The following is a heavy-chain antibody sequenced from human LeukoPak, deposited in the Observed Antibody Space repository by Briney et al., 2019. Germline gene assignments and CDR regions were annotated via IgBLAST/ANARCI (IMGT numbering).Heavy chain of an antibody. CDR2: ISYDGSNK. J-gene: IGHJ4*02. V-gene: IGHV3-30*18. CDR3: AKISPEEDY. Sequence: GRSLRLSCAASGFTYSSYGMHWVRQAPGKGLEWVAVISYDGSNKYYADSVKGRFTISRDNSKNTLYLQMNSLRAEDTAVYYCAKISPEEDYWGQGTLVTVSS. CDR1: GFTYSSYG.